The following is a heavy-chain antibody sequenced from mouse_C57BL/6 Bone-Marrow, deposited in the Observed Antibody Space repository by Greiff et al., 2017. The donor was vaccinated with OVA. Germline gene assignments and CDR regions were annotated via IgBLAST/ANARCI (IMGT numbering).Heavy chain of an antibody. CDR1: GFTFSDYG. J-gene: IGHJ2*01. CDR2: ISSGSSTI. CDR3: ARPIYYYGSSYFDY. Sequence: VQLKESGGGLVKPGGSLKLSCAASGFTFSDYGMHWVRQAPEKGLEWVAYISSGSSTIYYADTVKGRFTISSDNAKNTLFLQMTSLRSEDTAMYYCARPIYYYGSSYFDYWGQGTTLTVSS. D-gene: IGHD1-1*01. V-gene: IGHV5-17*01.